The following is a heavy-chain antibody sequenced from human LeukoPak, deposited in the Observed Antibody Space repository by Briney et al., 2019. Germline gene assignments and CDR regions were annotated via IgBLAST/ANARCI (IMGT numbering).Heavy chain of an antibody. J-gene: IGHJ4*02. CDR2: IYTTGST. CDR1: GVSIANTFYY. V-gene: IGHV4-61*02. Sequence: SQTLSLTCTVSGVSIANTFYYWNWLRQPAGKGLEWIGRIYTTGSTDYNPSLKRRVTISLGTARNQFSLKLSSVTAADTAVYYCARRQDGHDYWGQGTLVTVSS. CDR3: ARRQDGHDY.